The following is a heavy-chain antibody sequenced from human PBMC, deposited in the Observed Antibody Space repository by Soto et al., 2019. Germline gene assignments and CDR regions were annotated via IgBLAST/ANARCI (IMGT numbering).Heavy chain of an antibody. D-gene: IGHD6-13*01. Sequence: SQTLSLTCATSGDSVSSNSAAWNWIRQSPSRGLEWLGRTYYRSKWYNDYAVSVKSRITINPDTSKNQFSLQLNSVTPEDTAVYYCARERAIAALLGGYYYGMDVWGQGTTVTVSS. V-gene: IGHV6-1*01. CDR2: TYYRSKWYN. CDR1: GDSVSSNSAA. CDR3: ARERAIAALLGGYYYGMDV. J-gene: IGHJ6*02.